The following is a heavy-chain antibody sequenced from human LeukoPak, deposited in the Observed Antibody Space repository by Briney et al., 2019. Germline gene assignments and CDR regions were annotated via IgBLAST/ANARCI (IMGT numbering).Heavy chain of an antibody. CDR1: GYTFTNYG. V-gene: IGHV1-18*01. CDR2: ISAYNGNT. D-gene: IGHD2-2*01. J-gene: IGHJ5*02. CDR3: ARGGDIVVVPAAIVGP. Sequence: ASVKVSCKASGYTFTNYGITWVRQAPGQGLEWMGWISAYNGNTNYAHKLQGRLTMTTDTSTSTAYMELRSLRSDDTAVYYCARGGDIVVVPAAIVGPWGQGTLVTVSS.